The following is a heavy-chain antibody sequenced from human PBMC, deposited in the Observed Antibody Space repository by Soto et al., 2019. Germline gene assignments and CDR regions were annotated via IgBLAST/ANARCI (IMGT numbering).Heavy chain of an antibody. D-gene: IGHD4-17*01. CDR3: AGGSMTSVHY. Sequence: PSETLSLTGTVSSSSISSYYCNWIRQSPWKGLEWIGYISYSGYTNYNPSLKSRITISVDTSKNQFSLKLSSVTPADTAVYYCAGGSMTSVHYLGQGTLVTVYS. CDR1: SSSISSYY. J-gene: IGHJ4*02. CDR2: ISYSGYT. V-gene: IGHV4-59*01.